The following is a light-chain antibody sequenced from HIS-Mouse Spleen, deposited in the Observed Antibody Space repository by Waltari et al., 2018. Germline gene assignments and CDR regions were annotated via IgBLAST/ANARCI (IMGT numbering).Light chain of an antibody. J-gene: IGLJ3*02. V-gene: IGLV2-14*03. CDR1: ITDVGGYNY. CDR3: SSYTSSSTRV. CDR2: DVS. Sequence: QSALTPPSFVSGSPGQSSTIACTGTITDVGGYNYVSLYQQHPGKAPKLTIYDVSNRHSGVSHRFSGSKSGNTASLTISGLQAEEEADYYCSSYTSSSTRVFGGGTKLTVL.